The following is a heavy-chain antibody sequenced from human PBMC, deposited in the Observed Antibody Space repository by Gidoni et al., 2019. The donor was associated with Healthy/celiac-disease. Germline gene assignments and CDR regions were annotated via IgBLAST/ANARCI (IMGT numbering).Heavy chain of an antibody. V-gene: IGHV4-34*01. D-gene: IGHD2-2*01. CDR2: INHSGST. CDR1: GGSFSGSY. CDR3: ARVAPYIVVVPAASYYYYYMDV. Sequence: QVQLQQWGAGLLKPSETLSLTCAVYGGSFSGSYWSWIRQHPGKGMEWIGEINHSGSTNYNPSLKSRATISVDTSKKQFSLKLSSVTAADTAVYYCARVAPYIVVVPAASYYYYYMDVWGKGTTVTVSS. J-gene: IGHJ6*03.